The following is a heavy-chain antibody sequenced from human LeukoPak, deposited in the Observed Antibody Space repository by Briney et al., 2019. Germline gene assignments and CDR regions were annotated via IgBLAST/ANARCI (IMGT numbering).Heavy chain of an antibody. Sequence: GASVKVSCKTSGYSSTTYGLSWVRQAPGQGLEWMGWTYNTYTHYAETLRDRLTMTTDTSTSTSYLELSSLRSEDTAVYYCAREAITIFGVVRTQTTYGPHRFDPWGQGTLVTVSS. D-gene: IGHD3-3*01. V-gene: IGHV1-18*01. CDR1: GYSSTTYG. CDR3: AREAITIFGVVRTQTTYGPHRFDP. CDR2: TYNTYT. J-gene: IGHJ5*02.